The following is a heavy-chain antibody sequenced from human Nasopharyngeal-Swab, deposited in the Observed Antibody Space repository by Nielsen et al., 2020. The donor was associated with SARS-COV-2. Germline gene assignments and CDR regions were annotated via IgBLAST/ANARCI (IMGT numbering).Heavy chain of an antibody. D-gene: IGHD6-13*01. Sequence: RRAPGKGLEWIGSIYYSGSTYYNPSLKSRVTISVDTSKNQFSLKLSSVTAADTAAYYCARLDPYSSRDDYWGQGTLVTVSS. CDR3: ARLDPYSSRDDY. CDR2: IYYSGST. J-gene: IGHJ4*02. V-gene: IGHV4-39*01.